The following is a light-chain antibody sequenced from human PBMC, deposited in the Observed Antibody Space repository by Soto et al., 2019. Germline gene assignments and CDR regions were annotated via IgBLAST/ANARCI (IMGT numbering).Light chain of an antibody. Sequence: DIQMTQAPSSLAASVGDRVTITCRASPNIRNYLNWYQQTPGKAPKLLIYAAYSWQSGVPSRFSGSGSETDFTLTISSLQPEDFTTYYCQQSSSTPYSFGQGTKLEIK. CDR2: AAY. CDR1: PNIRNY. J-gene: IGKJ2*03. V-gene: IGKV1-39*01. CDR3: QQSSSTPYS.